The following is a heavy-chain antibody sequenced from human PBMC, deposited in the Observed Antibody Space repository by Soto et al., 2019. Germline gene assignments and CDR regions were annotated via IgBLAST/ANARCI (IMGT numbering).Heavy chain of an antibody. D-gene: IGHD3-10*01. CDR2: IYYSGST. Sequence: SETLSLTCTVSGGSISSYYWSWIRQPPGKGLEWIGYIYYSGSTNYNPSLKSRVTISVDTSKNQFSLKLSSVTAADTAVYYCARRRVTMVRGSNYYYYYMDVWGKGTTVTVSS. CDR1: GGSISSYY. J-gene: IGHJ6*03. CDR3: ARRRVTMVRGSNYYYYYMDV. V-gene: IGHV4-59*08.